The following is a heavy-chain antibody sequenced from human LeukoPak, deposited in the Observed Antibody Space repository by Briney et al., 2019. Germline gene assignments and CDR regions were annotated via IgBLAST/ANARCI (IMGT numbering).Heavy chain of an antibody. Sequence: GGSLRLSCAVSGFTFSSYNMNCVRHAPGKGRGCVSFMSSSSGYIYYADSVKCRFTISRDNAKNSLYLLMNSLRAEDTAIYYCATYRQVLLPFESWGQGTLVTVSS. V-gene: IGHV3-21*04. CDR3: ATYRQVLLPFES. CDR1: GFTFSSYN. J-gene: IGHJ4*02. D-gene: IGHD2-8*02. CDR2: MSSSSGYI.